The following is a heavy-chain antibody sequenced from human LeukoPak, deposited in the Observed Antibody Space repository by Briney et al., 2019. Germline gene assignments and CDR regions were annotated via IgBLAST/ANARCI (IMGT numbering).Heavy chain of an antibody. CDR1: GFTFSDYY. CDR2: ISSSGSTI. Sequence: GGSLRLSCAASGFTFSDYYMSWIRQAPGKGLEWVSYISSSGSTIYYAASVKGRFTISRDNAKNSLYLQMSSLRAEDTAVYYCARELNIAAAGIYYMDVWGKGTTVTVSS. V-gene: IGHV3-11*01. D-gene: IGHD6-13*01. J-gene: IGHJ6*03. CDR3: ARELNIAAAGIYYMDV.